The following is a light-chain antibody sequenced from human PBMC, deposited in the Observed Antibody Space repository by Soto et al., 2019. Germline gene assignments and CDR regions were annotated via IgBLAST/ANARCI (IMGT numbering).Light chain of an antibody. CDR3: KQATQSYT. Sequence: DIVLTQTRLSSPVTLGQPASISCRSSQSLVHIDGNTYFNWLQQRPDQPPRRLIYKISNRFPGVPYRFSGRGAGTEFTLKISRVEAEDVGVYYCKQATQSYTFGQGTRLEIK. CDR2: KIS. CDR1: QSLVHIDGNTY. J-gene: IGKJ2*01. V-gene: IGKV2-24*01.